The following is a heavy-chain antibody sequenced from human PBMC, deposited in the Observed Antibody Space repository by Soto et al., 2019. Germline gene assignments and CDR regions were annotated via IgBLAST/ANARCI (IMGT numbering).Heavy chain of an antibody. J-gene: IGHJ6*02. V-gene: IGHV4-59*08. D-gene: IGHD5-12*01. CDR1: GGSISSYY. CDR2: IYYSGST. CDR3: ARHQATNYYYYYGMDV. Sequence: SETLSLTCTVSGGSISSYYWSWIRQPPGKGLEWIGYIYYSGSTNYNPSLKSRVTISVDTSKNQFSLKLSSVTAADTAVYYCARHQATNYYYYYGMDVWGQGTTVTVSS.